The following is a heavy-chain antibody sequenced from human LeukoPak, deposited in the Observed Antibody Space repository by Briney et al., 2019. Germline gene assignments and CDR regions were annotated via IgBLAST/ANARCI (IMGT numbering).Heavy chain of an antibody. J-gene: IGHJ6*03. CDR3: ARGGGDYYYYMDV. D-gene: IGHD3-16*01. CDR2: IYSSGST. CDR1: TSSFRYHY. Sequence: SETLSLTCTVSTSSFRYHYWSWIRQSPGKGLEWIGFIYSSGSTNYNPSVKSRVTISVDTSNNQFSLKLTSVTAADTAVYYCARGGGDYYYYMDVWGKGTTVTVSS. V-gene: IGHV4-59*11.